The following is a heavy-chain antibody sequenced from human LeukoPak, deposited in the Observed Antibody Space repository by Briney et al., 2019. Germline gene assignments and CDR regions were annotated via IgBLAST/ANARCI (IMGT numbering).Heavy chain of an antibody. CDR2: ISSSGGTM. D-gene: IGHD1-1*01. Sequence: GGSLRLSCTASGFTFSSYEMNWVRQAPGKGLEWVSYISSSGGTMYYADSVKGRFTISRDNAKNSLYLQMNSLRAEDTAVYYCARPVDVDPTADDAFGIWGQGTMVTVSS. CDR3: ARPVDVDPTADDAFGI. CDR1: GFTFSSYE. V-gene: IGHV3-48*03. J-gene: IGHJ3*02.